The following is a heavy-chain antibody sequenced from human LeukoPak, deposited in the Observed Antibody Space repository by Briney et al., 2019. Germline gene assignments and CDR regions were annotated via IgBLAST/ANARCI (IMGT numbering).Heavy chain of an antibody. CDR3: ARVDGSEKTMDY. CDR1: GYTFTSYG. Sequence: GASVKVSCKASGYTFTSYGISWVRQAPGQGLEWMGGIIPIFGTANYAQKFQGRVTITAHKSTSTAYMELSSLRSEDTAVYYCARVDGSEKTMDYWGQGTLVTVSS. J-gene: IGHJ4*02. CDR2: IIPIFGTA. D-gene: IGHD3-10*01. V-gene: IGHV1-69*06.